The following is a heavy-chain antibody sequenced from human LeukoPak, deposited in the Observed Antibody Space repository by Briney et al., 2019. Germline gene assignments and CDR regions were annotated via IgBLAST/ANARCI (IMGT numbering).Heavy chain of an antibody. J-gene: IGHJ6*02. V-gene: IGHV3-21*01. CDR3: AVLRYFDPYYYYGMDV. CDR1: GFTFSSYS. CDR2: ISSSSSYI. Sequence: GGSLRLSCAASGFTFSSYSMNWVRQAPGKGLEWVSSISSSSSYIYYADSVKGRFTISRDNAKNSLYLQMNSLRAEDTAVYYCAVLRYFDPYYYYGMDVWGQGSTVTVSS. D-gene: IGHD3-9*01.